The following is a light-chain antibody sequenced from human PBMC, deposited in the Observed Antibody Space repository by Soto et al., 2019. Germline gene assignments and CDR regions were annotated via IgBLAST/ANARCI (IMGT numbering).Light chain of an antibody. CDR1: SSDVGSYNY. V-gene: IGLV2-8*01. J-gene: IGLJ2*01. CDR3: TSYAGDNTMI. Sequence: QSALTQLPSASGSPGQSVTISCTGTSSDVGSYNYVSWYQQYPGKVPKLIISEVTNRPSGVPDRFSGSKSGNTASLTVSGLQAEDEADYYCTSYAGDNTMIFGGGTKLTVL. CDR2: EVT.